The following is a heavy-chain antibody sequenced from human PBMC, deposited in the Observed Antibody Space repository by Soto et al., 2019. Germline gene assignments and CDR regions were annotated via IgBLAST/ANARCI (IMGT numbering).Heavy chain of an antibody. CDR2: IYYSGSN. Sequence: QLQLQESGPGLVKPSETLSLTCTVSGGSISSSSYYWGWIRQPPGKGLEWIGSIYYSGSNYYNPSLKSRVTISVDTSKNQFSLKLSSVTAADTAVYYCARRLEGDETLFDYWGQGTLVTVSS. J-gene: IGHJ4*02. D-gene: IGHD2-21*01. V-gene: IGHV4-39*01. CDR3: ARRLEGDETLFDY. CDR1: GGSISSSSYY.